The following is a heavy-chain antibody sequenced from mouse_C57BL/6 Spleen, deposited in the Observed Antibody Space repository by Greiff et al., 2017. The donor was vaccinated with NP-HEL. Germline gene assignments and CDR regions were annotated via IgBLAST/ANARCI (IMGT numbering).Heavy chain of an antibody. Sequence: QVQLKQSGAELVSPGASVKLSCKASGYTFTDYYINWVKQRPGQGLEWIARIYPGSGNTYYNEKFKGKATLTAEKSSSTAYMQLSSLTSEDSAVYFCAREFYYGSPGYWYFDVWGTGTTVTVSS. V-gene: IGHV1-76*01. J-gene: IGHJ1*03. CDR1: GYTFTDYY. CDR3: AREFYYGSPGYWYFDV. CDR2: IYPGSGNT. D-gene: IGHD1-1*01.